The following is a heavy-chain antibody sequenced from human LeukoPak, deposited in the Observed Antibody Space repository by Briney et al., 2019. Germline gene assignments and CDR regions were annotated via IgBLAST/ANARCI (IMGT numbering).Heavy chain of an antibody. J-gene: IGHJ4*02. V-gene: IGHV3-30-3*01. Sequence: GGSLRLSCAASGFTFSNYGIHWVRRAPGKGLEWVAVISYDGSNKNYADSVKGRFSISRDNSKNTLYLQMNSLRGEDTAVYYCARDRCSSTTCNLDYWGQGTLVTVSS. CDR2: ISYDGSNK. CDR3: ARDRCSSTTCNLDY. CDR1: GFTFSNYG. D-gene: IGHD2-2*01.